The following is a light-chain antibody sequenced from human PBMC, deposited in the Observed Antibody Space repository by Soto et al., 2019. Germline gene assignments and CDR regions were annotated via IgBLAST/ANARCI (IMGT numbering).Light chain of an antibody. CDR1: QSISYW. CDR2: KAS. CDR3: QQYNSYWT. Sequence: DIQMTQSPSALSASVGDRVTITCRASQSISYWLAWYQQKPGKAPKLLISKASSLESGVPSRFSGSGSGTEFTLTIRRLQPDDFATYYCQQYNSYWTFGQGTKVEIK. J-gene: IGKJ1*01. V-gene: IGKV1-5*03.